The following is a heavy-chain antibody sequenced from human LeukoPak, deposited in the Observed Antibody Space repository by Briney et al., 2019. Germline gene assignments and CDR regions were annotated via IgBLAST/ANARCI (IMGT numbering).Heavy chain of an antibody. CDR3: ARRAAGAGDFDY. Sequence: PSETLSLACTVSAGSISSSSYYWGWIRQPPGKGLEWIGSIFYSGSTYYNPFLKSRVAISVDTSKNQFSLNLSSVTAADTAVYYCARRAAGAGDFDYWGQGTLVTVSS. CDR1: AGSISSSSYY. D-gene: IGHD6-13*01. J-gene: IGHJ4*02. CDR2: IFYSGST. V-gene: IGHV4-39*01.